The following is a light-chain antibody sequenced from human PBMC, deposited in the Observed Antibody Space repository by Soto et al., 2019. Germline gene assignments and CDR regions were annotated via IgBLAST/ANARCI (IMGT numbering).Light chain of an antibody. Sequence: EIVLTQSPATLSLSPGERATLSCRASQGVSSYLAWYQQKPGQDPRLLIYDASNRATGIPARFSGSGPGTDFTLTISSLEPEDFAVYYCQQRSNWVFTFGQGTRLEIK. CDR1: QGVSSY. V-gene: IGKV3D-11*01. CDR3: QQRSNWVFT. J-gene: IGKJ5*01. CDR2: DAS.